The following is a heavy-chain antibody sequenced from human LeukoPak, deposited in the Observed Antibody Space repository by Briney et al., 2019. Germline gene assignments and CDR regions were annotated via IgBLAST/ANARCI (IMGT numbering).Heavy chain of an antibody. Sequence: GGSLRLSCAASGFTFSSYAMSWVRQAPGKGLEWVSAISGSGGSTYYADSVKGRFTITRDNSKNTLYLQMSSRRAEDTAVYYCAKDLGSNDAFDIWGQGTMVTVSS. V-gene: IGHV3-23*01. CDR1: GFTFSSYA. CDR3: AKDLGSNDAFDI. CDR2: ISGSGGST. J-gene: IGHJ3*02. D-gene: IGHD6-13*01.